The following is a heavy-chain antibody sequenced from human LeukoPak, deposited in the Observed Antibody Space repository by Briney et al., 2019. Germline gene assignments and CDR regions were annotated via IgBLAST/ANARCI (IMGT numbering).Heavy chain of an antibody. CDR2: IRDDGSNK. CDR1: GFTFSSYG. V-gene: IGHV3-30*02. D-gene: IGHD6-19*01. CDR3: ARILSSAWGELGY. J-gene: IGHJ4*02. Sequence: GGSLRLSCAVSGFTFSSYGMHWVRQAPGKGLEWVAFIRDDGSNKYYAESVKGQFTISRDNSKNTLSLQMNSLRAEDTAVYFCARILSSAWGELGYWGQGTLVTVSS.